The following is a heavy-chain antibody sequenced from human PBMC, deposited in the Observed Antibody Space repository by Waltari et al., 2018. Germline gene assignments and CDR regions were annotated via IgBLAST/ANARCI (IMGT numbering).Heavy chain of an antibody. CDR2: INPNSGGT. V-gene: IGHV1-2*02. CDR3: ATEDIRDWFDP. J-gene: IGHJ5*02. Sequence: QVPLVQSGAEVKKPGASVKVSCKASGYTFTGYSMHWVRQDPGQGLEWMGWINPNSGGTNYEQKFQGRVTMTRDTSISTAYMELSRLRSDDTAVYYCATEDIRDWFDPWGQGTLVTVSS. CDR1: GYTFTGYS. D-gene: IGHD2-15*01.